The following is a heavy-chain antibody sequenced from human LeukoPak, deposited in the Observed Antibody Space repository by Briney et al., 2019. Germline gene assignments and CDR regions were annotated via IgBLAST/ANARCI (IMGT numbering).Heavy chain of an antibody. CDR2: IKEDGSEK. J-gene: IGHJ5*02. D-gene: IGHD3-10*01. Sequence: GGSLRLSCVASGFTFSVYWMSWVRQAPGKGLEWVANIKEDGSEKYYVDSVKGRFTISRDNAKNSLYQQMSSLRAEDTAVYYCARGGSWFAPWGQGTLVTVSS. V-gene: IGHV3-7*01. CDR1: GFTFSVYW. CDR3: ARGGSWFAP.